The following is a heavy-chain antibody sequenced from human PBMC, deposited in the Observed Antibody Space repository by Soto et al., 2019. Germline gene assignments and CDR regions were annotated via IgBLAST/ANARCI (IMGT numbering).Heavy chain of an antibody. D-gene: IGHD5-12*01. CDR3: ARDFGYSGYDRLGS. Sequence: GGSLRLSCAASGFTFSSYGMHWVRQAPGKGLEWVAVIWYDGSNKYYADSVKGRFTISRDNSKNTLYLQMNSLRAEDTAVYYCARDFGYSGYDRLGSWGQGTLVTVSS. CDR1: GFTFSSYG. V-gene: IGHV3-33*01. CDR2: IWYDGSNK. J-gene: IGHJ5*02.